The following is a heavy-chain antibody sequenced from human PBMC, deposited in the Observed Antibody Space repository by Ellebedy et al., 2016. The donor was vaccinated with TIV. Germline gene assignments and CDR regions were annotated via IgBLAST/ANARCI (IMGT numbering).Heavy chain of an antibody. V-gene: IGHV3-48*02. D-gene: IGHD1-26*01. CDR2: IRSSTNSI. J-gene: IGHJ4*02. CDR3: ARGGAGFDSMNRELSFDS. Sequence: GESLKLSXAASGFTFSTYSMNWVRQAPGKGLEWVAFIRSSTNSISYADSVKGRFTISRDDAENSLYLQMNSLRDEDTAVYYCARGGAGFDSMNRELSFDSWGQGTLVTVSS. CDR1: GFTFSTYS.